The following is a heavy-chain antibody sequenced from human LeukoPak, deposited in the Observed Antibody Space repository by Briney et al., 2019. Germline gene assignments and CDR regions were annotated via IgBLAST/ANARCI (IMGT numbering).Heavy chain of an antibody. CDR2: IKSKTDGGTT. CDR1: GFTFSNAW. V-gene: IGHV3-15*01. Sequence: GGSLRLSCAASGFTFSNAWMSWVRQAPGKGLEWVGRIKSKTDGGTTDYAAPVKGRFTISRDDSKNTLYLQMNSLKTEDTAVCYCTTAVLTGYAFDYWGQGTLVTVSS. CDR3: TTAVLTGYAFDY. J-gene: IGHJ4*02. D-gene: IGHD3-9*01.